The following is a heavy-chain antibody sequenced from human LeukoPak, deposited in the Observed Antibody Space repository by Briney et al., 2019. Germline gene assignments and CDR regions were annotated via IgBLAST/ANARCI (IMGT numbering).Heavy chain of an antibody. CDR1: GYTFTNYA. Sequence: SVKVSCKASGYTFTNYAISWVRQAPGQGLEWLGGVIPIFGTANYAQKFQGRVTITTDESTSTAYMELSSLRSEDTAVYYCHYGGNSGYYYYMDVWGKGTTVTVSS. D-gene: IGHD4-23*01. V-gene: IGHV1-69*05. CDR3: HYGGNSGYYYYMDV. J-gene: IGHJ6*03. CDR2: VIPIFGTA.